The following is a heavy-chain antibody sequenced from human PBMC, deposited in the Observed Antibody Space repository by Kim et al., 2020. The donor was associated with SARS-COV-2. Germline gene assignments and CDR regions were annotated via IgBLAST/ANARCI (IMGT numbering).Heavy chain of an antibody. Sequence: GVSLRLSCAASGFTFSSYSMNWVRQAPGKGLEWVSSISSSIGNMYYADSVEGRFTISRDNAKNSLFLQMNSLRAEDTAMYYCARPRTSLSNDAFDIWGQGTMVTVSS. J-gene: IGHJ3*02. V-gene: IGHV3-21*01. CDR3: ARPRTSLSNDAFDI. D-gene: IGHD2-2*01. CDR2: ISSSIGNM. CDR1: GFTFSSYS.